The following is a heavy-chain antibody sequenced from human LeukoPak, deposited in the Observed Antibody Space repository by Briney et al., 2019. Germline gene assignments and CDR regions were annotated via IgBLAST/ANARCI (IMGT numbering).Heavy chain of an antibody. CDR2: IYYSGST. J-gene: IGHJ4*02. V-gene: IGHV4-59*01. CDR1: GGSISSYY. D-gene: IGHD6-13*01. CDR3: ARVTGYMVEDYFDY. Sequence: SETLSLTCTVSGGSISSYYWSWIRQPPGKGLEWIGYIYYSGSTNYNPTLKSRVTISVDTSKNQFSLRLSSVTAADTAVYYCARVTGYMVEDYFDYWGQGTLVTVSS.